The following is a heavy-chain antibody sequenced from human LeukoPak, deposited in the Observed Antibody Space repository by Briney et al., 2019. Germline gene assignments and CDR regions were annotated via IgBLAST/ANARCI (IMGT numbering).Heavy chain of an antibody. Sequence: SGPTLLKPTQTLTLTCTFSGFSLSTSGVGVGWIRQTPGKALEWLALIYWDDDKRYSPSLKSRLTITNDTLKNQVVLTMANMDPVDTATYYCAHKGPRRPFDYWGQGTLVTVSS. CDR2: IYWDDDK. V-gene: IGHV2-5*02. CDR1: GFSLSTSGVG. J-gene: IGHJ4*02. CDR3: AHKGPRRPFDY.